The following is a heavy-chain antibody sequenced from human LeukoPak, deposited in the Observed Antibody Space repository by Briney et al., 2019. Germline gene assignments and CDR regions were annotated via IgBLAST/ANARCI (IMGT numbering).Heavy chain of an antibody. CDR2: IIPILGIA. Sequence: ASVKVSCKAPVGTFSSYAISWVRQAPGQGLEWMGRIIPILGIANYAQKFQGRVTITAGKSTSTAYMELSSLRSEDTAVYYCARGLLGDYDSSGYYEGVDYWGQGTLVTVSS. V-gene: IGHV1-69*04. J-gene: IGHJ4*02. D-gene: IGHD3-22*01. CDR3: ARGLLGDYDSSGYYEGVDY. CDR1: VGTFSSYA.